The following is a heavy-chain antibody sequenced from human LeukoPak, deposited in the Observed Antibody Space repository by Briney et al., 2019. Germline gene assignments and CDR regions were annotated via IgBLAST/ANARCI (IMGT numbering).Heavy chain of an antibody. CDR3: TRDDYNRL. J-gene: IGHJ4*02. Sequence: GGSLRLSCAASGFIFGKTWMHWVRQAPGKGLVWVSRTDGSSTTYADSVKGRVSVSMDNAQNTLYLQMNSLRGEDTAVYYCTRDDYNRLWGQGTLVTVSS. CDR2: TDGSST. D-gene: IGHD1-14*01. V-gene: IGHV3-74*01. CDR1: GFIFGKTW.